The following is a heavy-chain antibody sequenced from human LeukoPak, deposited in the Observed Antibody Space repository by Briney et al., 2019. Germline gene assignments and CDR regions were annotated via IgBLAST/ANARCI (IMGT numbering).Heavy chain of an antibody. CDR2: IRHDGSNK. CDR3: AKAGRVRYYGSGSYQIDY. J-gene: IGHJ4*02. V-gene: IGHV3-30*02. CDR1: GFTFSSYG. Sequence: GGSLRLSCAASGFTFSSYGMHWVRQAPGKGLEWVAFIRHDGSNKYYADSVKGRFTISRDNSKNTLYLQMNSLRAEDTAVYYCAKAGRVRYYGSGSYQIDYWGQGTLVTVSS. D-gene: IGHD3-10*01.